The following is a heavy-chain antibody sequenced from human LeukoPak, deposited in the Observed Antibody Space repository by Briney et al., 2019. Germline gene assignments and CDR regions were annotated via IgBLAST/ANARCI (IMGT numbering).Heavy chain of an antibody. J-gene: IGHJ6*02. CDR1: CGSINSYY. CDR2: ICFSGGT. V-gene: IGHV4-59*01. Sequence: SETPSPTCTVSCGSINSYYWRWIPQPPGKGAEWIGYICFSGGTNYNPSLKSRVTISVDTSKNQFSLKLSSVTAADTAVYYCARAPGLSSGWKINYYYYGMDVWGQGTTVTVSS. CDR3: ARAPGLSSGWKINYYYYGMDV. D-gene: IGHD6-19*01.